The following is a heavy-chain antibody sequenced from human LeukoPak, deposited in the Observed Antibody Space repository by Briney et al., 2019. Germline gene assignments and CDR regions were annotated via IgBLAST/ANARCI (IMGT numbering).Heavy chain of an antibody. V-gene: IGHV3-21*01. Sequence: GGSLRLSCAASGVAFSNYAMSWVRQAPGKGLEWVSSISSSSSYIYYADSVKGRFTISRDNAKNSLYLQMNSLRAEDTAVYYCARDLYDFWSGYRYYYYYGMDVWGQGTTVTVSS. J-gene: IGHJ6*02. CDR1: GVAFSNYA. CDR2: ISSSSSYI. CDR3: ARDLYDFWSGYRYYYYYGMDV. D-gene: IGHD3-3*01.